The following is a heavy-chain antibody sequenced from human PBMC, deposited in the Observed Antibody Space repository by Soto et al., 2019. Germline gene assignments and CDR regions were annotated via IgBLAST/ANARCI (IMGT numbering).Heavy chain of an antibody. V-gene: IGHV3-21*01. Sequence: GGSLRLSCAASGFTFSSYSMNWVRQAPGKGLEWVSSISSSGSCIYYADSVKGRFTISRDNSKNTLYLQMGSLRAEDMAVYYCAREDGYCTITTCYVTAFDIWGQGTMVTVSS. J-gene: IGHJ3*02. CDR2: ISSSGSCI. CDR3: AREDGYCTITTCYVTAFDI. CDR1: GFTFSSYS. D-gene: IGHD2-2*03.